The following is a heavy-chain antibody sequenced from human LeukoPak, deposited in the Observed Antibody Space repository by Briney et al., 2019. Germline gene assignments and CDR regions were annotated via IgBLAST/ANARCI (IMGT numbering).Heavy chain of an antibody. CDR2: VFHSGST. CDR3: ASSDIVTGTTYYFDY. D-gene: IGHD1-14*01. J-gene: IGHJ4*02. V-gene: IGHV4-59*01. CDR1: GGSISSYY. Sequence: SETLPLTCSVSGGSISSYYRFWIRQPPGKGLEWIGYVFHSGSTNYNPSLKSRVTISVDTSKNQFSLKLSSVTAADTAVYYCASSDIVTGTTYYFDYWGQGTLITVSS.